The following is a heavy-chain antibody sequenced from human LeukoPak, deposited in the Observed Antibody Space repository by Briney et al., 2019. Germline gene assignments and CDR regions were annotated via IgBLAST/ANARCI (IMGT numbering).Heavy chain of an antibody. J-gene: IGHJ5*02. CDR3: ATAFRYNWDDFANWFDP. CDR1: GYTFTSYA. V-gene: IGHV7-4-1*02. Sequence: GASVKVSCKASGYTFTSYAMNWVRQAPGQGLEWMGWINTNTGNPTYAQGFTGRFVFSLDTSVSTAYLQISSLKAEDTAVYYCATAFRYNWDDFANWFDPWGQGTLVTVSS. D-gene: IGHD1-20*01. CDR2: INTNTGNP.